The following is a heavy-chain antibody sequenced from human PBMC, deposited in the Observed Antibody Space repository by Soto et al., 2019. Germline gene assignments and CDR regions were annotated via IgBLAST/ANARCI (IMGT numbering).Heavy chain of an antibody. CDR3: ARGPSGDKVDS. Sequence: QVQLQESGPGLVKPSQTLSLTCTVSGGSISTVDYWWSWIRQTPDMGLEWVGHIYDGGRTYNNPSLESRVTMSVVTSTTQPYLTLSSVSAADTAVYYCARGPSGDKVDSWGQGTLVNVSS. CDR1: GGSISTVDYW. D-gene: IGHD7-27*01. CDR2: IYDGGRT. V-gene: IGHV4-30-4*01. J-gene: IGHJ4*02.